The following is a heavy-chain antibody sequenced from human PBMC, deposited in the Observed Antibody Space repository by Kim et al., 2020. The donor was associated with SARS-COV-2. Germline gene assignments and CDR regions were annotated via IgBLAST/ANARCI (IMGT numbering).Heavy chain of an antibody. CDR1: GYALTDSV. D-gene: IGHD6-19*01. J-gene: IGHJ5*02. V-gene: IGHV3-30*18. Sequence: GGSLRLSCAVSGYALTDSVIHWVRQTPGKGLEWLVHISVDGHNRQYADYAYGRFTISRDTSKNTVYLEMKSVTTDDKGVYYCAKEGGSSGSESYFDPWG. CDR3: AKEGGSSGSESYFDP. CDR2: ISVDGHNR.